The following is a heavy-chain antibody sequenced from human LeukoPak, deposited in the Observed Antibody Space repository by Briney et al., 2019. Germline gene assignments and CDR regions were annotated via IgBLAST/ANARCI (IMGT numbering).Heavy chain of an antibody. CDR2: ISGTGDST. CDR1: GFTFSSYA. D-gene: IGHD3-10*01. Sequence: GGSLRLSCAASGFTFSSYAVSWVRQAPGKGLEWVSTISGTGDSTYYADSVKGRFSISRDNSRNTLYLQMNRLTADDTAVYFCARPGITMVIVGPYYFDYWGRGTLVTVPS. V-gene: IGHV3-23*01. CDR3: ARPGITMVIVGPYYFDY. J-gene: IGHJ4*02.